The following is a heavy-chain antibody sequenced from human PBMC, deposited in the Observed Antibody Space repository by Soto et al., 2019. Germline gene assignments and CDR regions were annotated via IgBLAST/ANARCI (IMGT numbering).Heavy chain of an antibody. CDR3: ARGPNWGYRFDS. D-gene: IGHD7-27*01. J-gene: IGHJ4*02. CDR2: LIPLFGTT. Sequence: QVQLVQSGAEVKKPGSSVKVSCEASGGTFSGHAISWVRQAPGQGPEWMGGLIPLFGTTQHAQNFQGRLTITADKSTSTAYMELTSLRFDDTAISYCARGPNWGYRFDSWGQGTLVTVSS. CDR1: GGTFSGHA. V-gene: IGHV1-69*06.